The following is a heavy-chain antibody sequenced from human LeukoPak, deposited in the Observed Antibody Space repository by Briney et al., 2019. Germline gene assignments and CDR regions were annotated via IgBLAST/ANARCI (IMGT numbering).Heavy chain of an antibody. D-gene: IGHD6-19*01. CDR2: IDRNGDST. CDR3: AREVRGRGGAVAGNVNH. V-gene: IGHV3-20*04. J-gene: IGHJ4*02. CDR1: GFTFDDYG. Sequence: GGSLRLSCAASGFTFDDYGMSWVRQAPGKGLEWVSGIDRNGDSTGYADSVEGRFTISRDNAKNSLYLQMDSLRAEDTAVYYCAREVRGRGGAVAGNVNHWGQGTLVTVSS.